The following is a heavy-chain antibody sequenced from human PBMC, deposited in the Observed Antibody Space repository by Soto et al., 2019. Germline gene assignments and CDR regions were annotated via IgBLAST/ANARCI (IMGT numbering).Heavy chain of an antibody. CDR3: AKGLRPGLVVPTKSGFDP. V-gene: IGHV3-23*01. CDR1: GFPFNTYA. J-gene: IGHJ5*02. Sequence: GSLRLSCEASGFPFNTYAMTWFRQLPGMGLEWVSTTSIGGNTDFAESVRGRFSVSRDNSKNTLYLQMTNLRAEDAAIYFCAKGLRPGLVVPTKSGFDPWGQGTRVTVSS. D-gene: IGHD3-10*01. CDR2: TSIGGNT.